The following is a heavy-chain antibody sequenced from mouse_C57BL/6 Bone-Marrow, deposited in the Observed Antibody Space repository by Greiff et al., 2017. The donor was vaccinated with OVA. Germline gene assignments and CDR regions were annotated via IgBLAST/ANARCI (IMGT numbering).Heavy chain of an antibody. D-gene: IGHD2-2*01. CDR1: GYTFTDYE. CDR2: IDPETGGT. CDR3: TRDGYVFDY. J-gene: IGHJ2*01. V-gene: IGHV1-15*01. Sequence: QVQLQQSGAELVRPGASVTLSCKASGYTFTDYEMHWVKQTPVHGLEWIGAIDPETGGTAYNQKFKGKAILTADKSSSTAYMELRSLTSEDSAVYYCTRDGYVFDYWGQGTTLTVSS.